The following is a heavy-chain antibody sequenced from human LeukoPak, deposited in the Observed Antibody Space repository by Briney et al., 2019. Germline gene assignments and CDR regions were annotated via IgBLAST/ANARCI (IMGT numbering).Heavy chain of an antibody. Sequence: ASVKVSCKASGYTFTGYYIHWVRQAPGQGLEWMGRINPNSGGTNYAQKFQGRVTMTRDTSTSTAYMELRSLRFDDTAVYYCARRQGTTLSFDYWGQGTLVTVSS. CDR1: GYTFTGYY. CDR2: INPNSGGT. D-gene: IGHD1-1*01. CDR3: ARRQGTTLSFDY. J-gene: IGHJ4*02. V-gene: IGHV1-2*02.